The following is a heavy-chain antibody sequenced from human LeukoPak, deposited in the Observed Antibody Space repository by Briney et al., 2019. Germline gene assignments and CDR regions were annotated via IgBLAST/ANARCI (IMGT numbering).Heavy chain of an antibody. CDR2: INPSGGST. CDR1: GYTFTSYD. Sequence: ASVKVSCKASGYTFTSYDINWVRQAPGQGLEWMGIINPSGGSTSYAQKFQGRVTMTRDTSTSTVYMELSSLRSEDTAVYYCARLVRIVGAAVFDYWGQGTLVTVSS. J-gene: IGHJ4*02. D-gene: IGHD1-26*01. V-gene: IGHV1-46*01. CDR3: ARLVRIVGAAVFDY.